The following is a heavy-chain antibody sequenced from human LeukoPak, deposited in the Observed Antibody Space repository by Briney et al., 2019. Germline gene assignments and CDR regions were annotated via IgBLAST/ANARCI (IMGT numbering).Heavy chain of an antibody. CDR1: GFTFSSYG. CDR2: ISYDGSNK. D-gene: IGHD2-8*01. V-gene: IGHV3-30*03. J-gene: IGHJ3*02. CDR3: ARVQGHPPNGLDI. Sequence: PGRTLRLSCAASGFTFSSYGMHWVRQAPGKGLEWVAVISYDGSNKYYADSVKGRFTISRDNSKNTLYLQMNSLRAEDTAVYYCARVQGHPPNGLDIWGQGTMVTVSS.